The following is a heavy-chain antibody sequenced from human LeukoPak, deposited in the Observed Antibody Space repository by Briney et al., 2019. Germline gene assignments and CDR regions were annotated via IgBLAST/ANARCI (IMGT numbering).Heavy chain of an antibody. J-gene: IGHJ4*02. V-gene: IGHV3-74*01. CDR3: ARDYYDSSGVDC. CDR2: INSDGSST. D-gene: IGHD3-22*01. Sequence: GGSLRLSCAASGFTFSSYWMHWVRQAPGKGLVWVSRINSDGSSTSYADSVKGRFTISRDNAKNTPYLQMNSLRAEDTAVYYCARDYYDSSGVDCWGQGTLVTVSS. CDR1: GFTFSSYW.